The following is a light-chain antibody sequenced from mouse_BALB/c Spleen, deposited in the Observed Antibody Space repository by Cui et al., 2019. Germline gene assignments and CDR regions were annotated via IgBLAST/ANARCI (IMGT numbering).Light chain of an antibody. CDR1: QDINSY. Sequence: DIKMTQSPSSMYASLGERVTITCKASQDINSYLSWFQQKPGKSPKTLIYRANRLVDGVPSRFSGSGSGQDYSLTTSSLEYEDMGIYYCLQYDEFPLTFGAGTKLELK. CDR3: LQYDEFPLT. V-gene: IGKV14-111*01. J-gene: IGKJ5*01. CDR2: RAN.